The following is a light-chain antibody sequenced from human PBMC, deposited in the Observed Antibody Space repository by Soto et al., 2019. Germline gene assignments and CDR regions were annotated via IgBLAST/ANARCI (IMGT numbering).Light chain of an antibody. CDR1: QDISDF. J-gene: IGKJ5*01. Sequence: DIQMTQSPSAMSASVGDRVTITCRASQDISDFLAWFQQKPGEVPKRLIYAASSLESGVPSRFSGSGSGTEFILTISSVESEDFAIYYCQQHNDWPTFGQGTRLEIK. CDR3: QQHNDWPT. CDR2: AAS. V-gene: IGKV1-17*03.